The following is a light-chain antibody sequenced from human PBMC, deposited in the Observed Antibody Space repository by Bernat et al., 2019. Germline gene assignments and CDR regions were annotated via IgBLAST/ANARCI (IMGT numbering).Light chain of an antibody. CDR3: QQYKTDWT. Sequence: DIQMTQSPSTLSASVGDRVTITCRASQSIISWLAWYQHKPGKAPKLLIYKASSLESGVPSRFSGTGYGTEFTLTISSLQPDDFATYYCQQYKTDWTFGQGTKVEIK. CDR1: QSIISW. V-gene: IGKV1-5*03. CDR2: KAS. J-gene: IGKJ1*01.